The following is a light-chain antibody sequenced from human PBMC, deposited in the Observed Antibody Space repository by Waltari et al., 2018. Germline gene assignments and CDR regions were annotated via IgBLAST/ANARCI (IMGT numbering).Light chain of an antibody. CDR1: QHVSTTY. CDR3: QQDGPSPPYN. CDR2: GAS. V-gene: IGKV3-20*01. Sequence: EIVLTQSPGTLSLSPGERATLACRASQHVSTTYLAWYQQKPGQAPRLLIYGASDRAPGIPAGVTGTGDAGDFSLAMSRLEAEDFAVYYCQQDGPSPPYNFGQGTKLEIK. J-gene: IGKJ2*01.